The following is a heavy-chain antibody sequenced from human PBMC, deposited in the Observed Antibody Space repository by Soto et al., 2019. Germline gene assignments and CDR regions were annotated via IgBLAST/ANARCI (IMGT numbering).Heavy chain of an antibody. Sequence: PGGSLRLSCAASGFTFSSYIMNWVRQAPGKGLEWVSSISSSSSYIYYADSVKGRFTISRDNAKNSLYLQMNSLRAEDTAVYYCASSRMAGYHSLEYWGQGTLVTVSS. CDR1: GFTFSSYI. V-gene: IGHV3-21*01. D-gene: IGHD6-19*01. J-gene: IGHJ4*02. CDR3: ASSRMAGYHSLEY. CDR2: ISSSSSYI.